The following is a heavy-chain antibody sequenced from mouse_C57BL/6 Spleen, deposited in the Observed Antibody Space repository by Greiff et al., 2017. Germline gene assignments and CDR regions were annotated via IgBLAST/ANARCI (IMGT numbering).Heavy chain of an antibody. J-gene: IGHJ2*01. CDR1: GFNIKDDY. CDR3: TKSCKSYFDY. Sequence: EVQLQQSGAELVRPGASVKLSCTASGFNIKDDYMHWVKQRPEQGLEWIGWIDPENGDTEYASKFQGKATITADTSSNTAYLQLSSLTSEDTAVYYCTKSCKSYFDYWGQGTTLTVSS. CDR2: IDPENGDT. V-gene: IGHV14-4*01. D-gene: IGHD1-3*01.